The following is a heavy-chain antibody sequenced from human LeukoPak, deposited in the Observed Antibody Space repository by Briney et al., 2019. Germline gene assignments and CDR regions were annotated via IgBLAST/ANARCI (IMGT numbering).Heavy chain of an antibody. J-gene: IGHJ4*02. CDR3: ARGKVFRDGYKAYYFDY. V-gene: IGHV3-53*01. CDR2: IYSGGST. CDR1: GFTVSSNY. Sequence: GGSLRLSCAASGFTVSSNYMSWVRQAPGKGLEWVSVIYSGGSTYCADSVKGRFTISRDNSKNTLYLQMNSLRAEDTAVYYCARGKVFRDGYKAYYFDYWGQGTLVTVSS. D-gene: IGHD5-24*01.